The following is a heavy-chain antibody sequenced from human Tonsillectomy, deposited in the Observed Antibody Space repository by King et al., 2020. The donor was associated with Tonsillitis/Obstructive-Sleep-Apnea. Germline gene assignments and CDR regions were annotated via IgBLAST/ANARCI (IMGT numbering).Heavy chain of an antibody. Sequence: QLVQSGAEVKKPGASVKISCEASGYTFTTYYIHWVRQAPGQGLEWMGILNPSGGSTSYPHKFQGRVTMTRDTSTSTVYMELSSLRSEDTAVYYCARDGDAVDFYYKDVWGKGTTVTVSS. CDR1: GYTFTTYY. D-gene: IGHD3/OR15-3a*01. V-gene: IGHV1-46*01. CDR3: ARDGDAVDFYYKDV. J-gene: IGHJ6*03. CDR2: LNPSGGST.